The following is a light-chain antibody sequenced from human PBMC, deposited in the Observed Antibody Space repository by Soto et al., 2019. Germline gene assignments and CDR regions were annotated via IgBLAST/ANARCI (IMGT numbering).Light chain of an antibody. CDR3: QQYHTYRT. CDR1: QSISVW. CDR2: HAS. Sequence: DIQMAQSPSTLSASVGDIVTITCRASQSISVWLAWYQQKPGTAPKVLIYHASNLQSGVPSRFSGSGSGTEFTLTISSMQPEEFATDDCQQYHTYRTGGQGTKVDTK. J-gene: IGKJ1*01. V-gene: IGKV1-5*01.